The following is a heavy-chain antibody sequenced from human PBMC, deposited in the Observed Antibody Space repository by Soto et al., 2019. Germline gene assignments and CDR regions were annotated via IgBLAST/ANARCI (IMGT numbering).Heavy chain of an antibody. CDR2: ISGSGGST. V-gene: IGHV3-23*01. Sequence: GGSLRLSCAASGFTFGGYAVSWVRQAPGKGLEWVSAISGSGGSTYYADSVKGRFTISRDNSKNTLYLQMNSLRAEDTAVYYCAKDRGDIAVVVPAASYYYYYGMDVWGQGTTVTVSS. D-gene: IGHD2-2*01. CDR1: GFTFGGYA. CDR3: AKDRGDIAVVVPAASYYYYYGMDV. J-gene: IGHJ6*02.